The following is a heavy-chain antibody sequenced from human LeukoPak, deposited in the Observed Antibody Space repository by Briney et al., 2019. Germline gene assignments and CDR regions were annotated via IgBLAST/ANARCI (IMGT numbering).Heavy chain of an antibody. Sequence: GGSLRLSCAASGFIFSDYYMNWIRQAPGKGLEWVSYITSTGTSIYYADSVKGRFTISRDNAKNSLYLQMNSLRAEDTAVYYCARESYDILTGYYLRYWGQGTLVTVSS. D-gene: IGHD3-9*01. J-gene: IGHJ4*02. V-gene: IGHV3-11*04. CDR3: ARESYDILTGYYLRY. CDR2: ITSTGTSI. CDR1: GFIFSDYY.